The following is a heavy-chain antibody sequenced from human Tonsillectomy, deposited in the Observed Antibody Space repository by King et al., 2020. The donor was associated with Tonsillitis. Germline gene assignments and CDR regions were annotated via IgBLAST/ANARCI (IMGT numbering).Heavy chain of an antibody. J-gene: IGHJ4*02. CDR3: ARGGAGTTVEIDY. D-gene: IGHD1-1*01. Sequence: VQLVESGGGLVKPGGSLRLSCAASGFTFSSYSMNWVRQAPGKGPEWVSSISSSSSYIFYADSVKGRFTISRDNAKNSLYLQMNSLRAEDTAVYYCARGGAGTTVEIDYWGQGTLVTVSS. V-gene: IGHV3-21*01. CDR1: GFTFSSYS. CDR2: ISSSSSYI.